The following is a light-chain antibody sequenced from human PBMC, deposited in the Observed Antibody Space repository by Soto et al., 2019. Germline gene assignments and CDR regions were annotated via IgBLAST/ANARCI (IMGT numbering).Light chain of an antibody. Sequence: DIQMTQSPTSVSASVGDRVTITCRASQVISSWLAWYQQKPGKAPKLLISAASRLQSGVPSRFSGSGSGTDFTLTISSLQPEDFATYYCQQANSLPRTFGQGTKVDIK. J-gene: IGKJ1*01. CDR2: AAS. CDR3: QQANSLPRT. V-gene: IGKV1-12*01. CDR1: QVISSW.